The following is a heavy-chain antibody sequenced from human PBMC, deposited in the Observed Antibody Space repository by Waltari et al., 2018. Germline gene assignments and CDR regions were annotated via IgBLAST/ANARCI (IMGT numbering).Heavy chain of an antibody. CDR2: VDPEDGET. CDR3: ATTGPLGYCSGGSCGRYYYYMDV. D-gene: IGHD2-15*01. Sequence: TVKISCKVSGYTFTDYYMHWVQQAPGKGLEWLGLVDPEDGETIYAEKFQGRVTITADTSTDTAYMELSSLRSEDTAVYYWATTGPLGYCSGGSCGRYYYYMDVWGKGTTVTVSS. V-gene: IGHV1-69-2*01. CDR1: GYTFTDYY. J-gene: IGHJ6*03.